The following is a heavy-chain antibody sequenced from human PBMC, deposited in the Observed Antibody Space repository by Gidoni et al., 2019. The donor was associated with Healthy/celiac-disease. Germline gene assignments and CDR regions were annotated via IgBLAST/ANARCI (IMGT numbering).Heavy chain of an antibody. V-gene: IGHV3-21*01. CDR2: ISSSSSYI. CDR1: GFTFSRYS. D-gene: IGHD3-22*01. Sequence: EVQLVESGGGLVKPGGSLRLSCAASGFTFSRYSMNWVRQAPGKGLEWVSSISSSSSYIYYADSVKGRFTISRDNAKNSLYLQMNSLRAEDTAVYYCARDRVYYDSSGYLALYYYGMDGWGQGTTVTVSS. CDR3: ARDRVYYDSSGYLALYYYGMDG. J-gene: IGHJ6*02.